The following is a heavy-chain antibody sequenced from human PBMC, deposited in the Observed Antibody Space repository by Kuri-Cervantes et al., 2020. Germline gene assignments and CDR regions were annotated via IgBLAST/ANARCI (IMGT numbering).Heavy chain of an antibody. CDR1: GFTRSDHY. Sequence: GESLKISCAASGFTRSDHYMVWVRQAPGKGLEWVGRTRNKAKSYTTEYAASVEDRFTITRDDSKNSLYLQMNSLKTEDTAVYYCARVRAYYYDYWGQGTLVTVSS. V-gene: IGHV3-72*01. CDR2: TRNKAKSYTT. CDR3: ARVRAYYYDY. J-gene: IGHJ4*02.